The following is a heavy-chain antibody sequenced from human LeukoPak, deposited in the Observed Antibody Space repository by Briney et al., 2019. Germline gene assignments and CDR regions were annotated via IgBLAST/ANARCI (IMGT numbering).Heavy chain of an antibody. J-gene: IGHJ4*02. CDR2: IHPGRGDT. CDR3: ARDHNWVPEY. D-gene: IGHD1-20*01. Sequence: GASVKVSCLALGYTFTDHYFHWLRQAPGQGIEWMGWIHPGRGDTNIAQKFQGRVSLTRDMSISTAYMELSRLTSDDTAVYYCARDHNWVPEYWGQGTLVSVSS. CDR1: GYTFTDHY. V-gene: IGHV1-2*02.